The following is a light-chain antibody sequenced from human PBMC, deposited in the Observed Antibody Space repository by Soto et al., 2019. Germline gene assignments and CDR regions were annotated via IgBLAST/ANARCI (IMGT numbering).Light chain of an antibody. J-gene: IGLJ2*01. CDR1: SSNIGSNS. Sequence: QAVVTQPPSASGTPGQRVTISCSGSSSNIGSNSIHWYQQLPGTAPTLLIYATNQRPSGVPDRFSGSKSGTSASLAISGLRSEDEAAYYCASWDDSLTGVLFGGGTKLTVL. CDR3: ASWDDSLTGVL. V-gene: IGLV1-47*01. CDR2: ATN.